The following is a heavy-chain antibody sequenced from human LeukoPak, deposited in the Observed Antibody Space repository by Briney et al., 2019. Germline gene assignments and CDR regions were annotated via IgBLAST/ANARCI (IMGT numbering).Heavy chain of an antibody. Sequence: GGSLRFSCAASGFTFSWYWMNWVRRAPGKGLEWVANIKEDGSEKYYVDSVKGRFTISRDNAKNTRYLQMNSLRAEDTAVYYCARGCSNSFDYWGQGTLVTVSS. CDR3: ARGCSNSFDY. V-gene: IGHV3-7*01. CDR1: GFTFSWYW. J-gene: IGHJ4*02. CDR2: IKEDGSEK. D-gene: IGHD2-2*01.